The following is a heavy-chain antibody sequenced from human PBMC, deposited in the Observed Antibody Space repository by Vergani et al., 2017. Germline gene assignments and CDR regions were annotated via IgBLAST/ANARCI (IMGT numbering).Heavy chain of an antibody. CDR1: GFTFSSYG. V-gene: IGHV3-33*01. CDR2: IWYDGSNK. CDR3: ARDQNDIAARFDY. J-gene: IGHJ4*02. D-gene: IGHD6-6*01. Sequence: QVQLVESGGGVVQPGRSLRLSCAASGFTFSSYGMHWVRQAPGNGLEWVAVIWYDGSNKYYAYSVKGRFTISRDNSKSTLYLQMNSLRAEDTAVYYCARDQNDIAARFDYWGQGTLVTVSS.